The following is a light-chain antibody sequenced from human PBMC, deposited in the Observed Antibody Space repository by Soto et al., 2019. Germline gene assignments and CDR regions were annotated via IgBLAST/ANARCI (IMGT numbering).Light chain of an antibody. Sequence: IQMTQSPSAMSASVGDRVTITCRASQGINNDLAWFQQKPGNVPTRLIYSASTLQGGVPSRFSGSGSGTEFTLTIISLQPEDFATDYCFQHNSYPLTFGGGTKVEI. CDR3: FQHNSYPLT. CDR1: QGINND. V-gene: IGKV1-17*03. CDR2: SAS. J-gene: IGKJ4*01.